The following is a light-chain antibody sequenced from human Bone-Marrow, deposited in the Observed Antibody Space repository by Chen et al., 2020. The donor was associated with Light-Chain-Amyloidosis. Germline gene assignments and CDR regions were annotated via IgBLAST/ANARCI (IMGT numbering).Light chain of an antibody. CDR3: HQSRNFPHT. V-gene: IGKV6-21*01. Sequence: EVVLSQSPDFQSVTPKENVTITCRDSQNIGSSLHWYLQKPDQSQKLRIKFASQSFSGVPSGFSGSGSGSDCTHNINSLEAEDAATYFCHQSRNFPHTVGQGTKLEIK. J-gene: IGKJ2*01. CDR2: FAS. CDR1: QNIGSS.